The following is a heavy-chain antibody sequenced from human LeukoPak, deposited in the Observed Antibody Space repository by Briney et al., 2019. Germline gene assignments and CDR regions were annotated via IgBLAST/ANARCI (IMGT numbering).Heavy chain of an antibody. J-gene: IGHJ4*02. CDR3: ARLMRGESGMAMVPDS. CDR1: GGSVSSSSYY. D-gene: IGHD5-18*01. CDR2: LYYSGAT. Sequence: PSETLSLTCTVSGGSVSSSSYYWGWIRQSPGKGLEWIGSLYYSGATYHNPPLKSRVAMTIDTSKNQFSLRLDSVTAADTAVYYCARLMRGESGMAMVPDSWGQGTLVTVSS. V-gene: IGHV4-39*01.